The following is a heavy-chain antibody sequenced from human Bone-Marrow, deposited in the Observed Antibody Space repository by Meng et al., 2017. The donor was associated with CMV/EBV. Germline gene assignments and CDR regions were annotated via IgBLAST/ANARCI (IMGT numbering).Heavy chain of an antibody. V-gene: IGHV3-7*01. CDR2: IKQDGSEK. CDR3: ARDRGGYDFWSGYWPTYYFDY. D-gene: IGHD3-3*01. Sequence: GGSLRLSCAASGFTFSSYGMHWVRQAPGKGLEWVANIKQDGSEKYYVDSVKGRFTISRDNAKNSLYLQMNSLRAEDTAVYYCARDRGGYDFWSGYWPTYYFDYWGQGTLVTVSS. J-gene: IGHJ4*02. CDR1: GFTFSSYG.